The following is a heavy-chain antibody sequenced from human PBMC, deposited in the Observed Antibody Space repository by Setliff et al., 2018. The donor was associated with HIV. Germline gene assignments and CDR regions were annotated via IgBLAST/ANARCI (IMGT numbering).Heavy chain of an antibody. CDR1: GFTFSSYW. D-gene: IGHD2-15*01. V-gene: IGHV3-74*01. CDR3: ARDPALGCSGATCYPGAFDM. CDR2: IHSDGSTT. Sequence: GSLRLSCVASGFTFSSYWMHWVRQAPGKGLVWVSRIHSDGSTTSYADSVKGRFIISRDNAKNTLYLQMNGLRVEDTAIYYCARDPALGCSGATCYPGAFDMWGQGTMVTVSS. J-gene: IGHJ3*02.